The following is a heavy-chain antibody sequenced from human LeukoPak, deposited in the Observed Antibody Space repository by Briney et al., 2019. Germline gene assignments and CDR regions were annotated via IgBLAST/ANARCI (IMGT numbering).Heavy chain of an antibody. D-gene: IGHD3-10*01. V-gene: IGHV3-23*01. J-gene: IGHJ4*02. Sequence: GGSLRLSYAASGFTFSSYAMSWVCQAPGKGLEWVSAISGSGGSTYYADSVKGRFTISRDNSKNTLYLQMNSLRAEDTAVYYCAKELLWFGELLAEDYFDYWGQGTLVTVSS. CDR2: ISGSGGST. CDR3: AKELLWFGELLAEDYFDY. CDR1: GFTFSSYA.